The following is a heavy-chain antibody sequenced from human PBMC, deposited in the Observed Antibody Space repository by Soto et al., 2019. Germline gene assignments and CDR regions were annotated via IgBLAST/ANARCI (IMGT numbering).Heavy chain of an antibody. CDR2: VHDSGST. Sequence: FEPLSLHRSVACGHSQNGGGCWNLKQQTPGKGQEWIGCVHDSGSTNYNPSLKGRVTISVDTSKNQFSLNLSSVTAADTALYYFATLSYYDSSGYYTNYFHYWGQGTLVTVSS. V-gene: IGHV4-61*08. CDR1: CGHSQNGGGC. CDR3: ATLSYYDSSGYYTNYFHY. D-gene: IGHD3-22*01. J-gene: IGHJ4*02.